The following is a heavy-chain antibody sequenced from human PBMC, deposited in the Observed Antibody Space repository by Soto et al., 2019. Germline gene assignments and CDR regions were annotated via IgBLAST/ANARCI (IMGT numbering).Heavy chain of an antibody. Sequence: QVQLVQSGAEVKKPGASVKVSCKASGYTFTRYFMHWVRQAPGQGLEWMGIINTRSGSTTYAQKFQSSVTMTRDTSTSTVYMDLSSLRSEDTAVYYCAHQFTIFGVVNDYWGQGTLVTVSS. CDR1: GYTFTRYF. D-gene: IGHD3-3*01. J-gene: IGHJ4*02. CDR3: AHQFTIFGVVNDY. CDR2: INTRSGST. V-gene: IGHV1-46*01.